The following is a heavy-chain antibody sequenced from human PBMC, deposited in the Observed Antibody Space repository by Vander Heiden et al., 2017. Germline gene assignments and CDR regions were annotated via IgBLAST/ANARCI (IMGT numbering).Heavy chain of an antibody. J-gene: IGHJ6*02. D-gene: IGHD2-15*01. Sequence: QVQLVESGGGVVQPGRSLRLSCAASGFTFSSYGMHWVRQAPGKGLEWVAVIWYDGSNKYYADSVKGRFTISRDNSKNTLYLQMNSLRAEDTAVYYCARDPFGDYYYYGMDVWGQGTTVTVSS. V-gene: IGHV3-33*01. CDR3: ARDPFGDYYYYGMDV. CDR1: GFTFSSYG. CDR2: IWYDGSNK.